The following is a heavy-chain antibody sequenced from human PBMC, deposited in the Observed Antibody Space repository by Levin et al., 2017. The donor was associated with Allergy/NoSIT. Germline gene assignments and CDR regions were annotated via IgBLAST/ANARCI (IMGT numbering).Heavy chain of an antibody. CDR1: GGSFSGYY. V-gene: IGHV4-34*01. J-gene: IGHJ5*02. D-gene: IGHD2-15*01. CDR3: ARGRRVKLPLRWWFDP. CDR2: INHSGST. Sequence: PSQTLSLTCAVYGGSFSGYYWSWIRQPPGKGLEWIGEINHSGSTNYNPSLKSRVTISVDTSKNQFSLKLSSVTAADTTVYYWARGRRVKLPLRWWFDPWGQGTLVTVSS.